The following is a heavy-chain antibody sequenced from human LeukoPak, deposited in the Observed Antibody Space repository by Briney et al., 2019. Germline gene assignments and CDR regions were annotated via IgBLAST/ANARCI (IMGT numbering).Heavy chain of an antibody. CDR1: GYTFSNYA. V-gene: IGHV1-18*01. J-gene: IGHJ3*01. Sequence: ASVKVSCKASGYTFSNYAISWVRQAPRQGLEWMGWVGAYNGNPDYTQSLQGRVTMTTDTSTSTAYMELRSLKSDDTAVYYCAREDPGGAFDVWGRGAMVTVS. D-gene: IGHD3-16*01. CDR3: AREDPGGAFDV. CDR2: VGAYNGNP.